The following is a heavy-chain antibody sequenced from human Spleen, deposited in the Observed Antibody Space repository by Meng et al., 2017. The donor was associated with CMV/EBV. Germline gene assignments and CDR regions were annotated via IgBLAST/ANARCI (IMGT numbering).Heavy chain of an antibody. CDR2: IYYDGST. J-gene: IGHJ5*02. CDR3: ARAPRSSVYDSSGYDLAFDP. V-gene: IGHV4-31*02. CDR1: SGGYY. Sequence: SGGYYWNWIRKHPGKGLEWLGYIYYDGSTYYNPSLKSRVTISVDTSKNQFSLKLSSVTAADTAVYYCARAPRSSVYDSSGYDLAFDPWGQGTLVTVSS. D-gene: IGHD3-22*01.